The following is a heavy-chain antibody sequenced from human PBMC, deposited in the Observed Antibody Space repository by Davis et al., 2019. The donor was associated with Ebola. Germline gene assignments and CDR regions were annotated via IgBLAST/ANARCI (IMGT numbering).Heavy chain of an antibody. Sequence: PGGSLRLSCEASGFTFSNYWMSWVRQAPGEGLEWVANMNQDGSETYYVDSVKGRFTISRDNAKNSLFLQMNSLRVDDTALYYCARDQGHQFSDVGSSDYWGQGTLVTVSS. CDR1: GFTFSNYW. J-gene: IGHJ4*02. CDR3: ARDQGHQFSDVGSSDY. CDR2: MNQDGSET. V-gene: IGHV3-7*03. D-gene: IGHD3-10*01.